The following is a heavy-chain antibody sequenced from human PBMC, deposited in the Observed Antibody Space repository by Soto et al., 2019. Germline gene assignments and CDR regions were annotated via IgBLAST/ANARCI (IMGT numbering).Heavy chain of an antibody. CDR3: AIPLYDFWSGYKPNYYFDY. CDR2: IYYSGST. V-gene: IGHV4-39*01. D-gene: IGHD3-3*01. J-gene: IGHJ4*02. CDR1: GGSISSSSYY. Sequence: SETLSLTCTASGGSISSSSYYWGWIRQPPGKGLEWIGSIYYSGSTYYNPSLKSRVTISVDTSKNQFSLKLSSVTAADTAVYYCAIPLYDFWSGYKPNYYFDYWGQGTLVTVSS.